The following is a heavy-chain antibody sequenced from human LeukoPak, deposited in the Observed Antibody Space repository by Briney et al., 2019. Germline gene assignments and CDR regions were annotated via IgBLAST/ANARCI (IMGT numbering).Heavy chain of an antibody. CDR3: ARGPSSTVTTFINYYYGMDV. CDR1: GGTFSSYA. D-gene: IGHD4-17*01. CDR2: INAGNGNT. J-gene: IGHJ6*02. V-gene: IGHV1-3*01. Sequence: ASVKVSCKASGGTFSSYAISWVRQAPGQRLEWMGWINAGNGNTKYSQKFQGRVTITRDTSASTAYMELSSLRSEDTAVYYCARGPSSTVTTFINYYYGMDVWGQGTTVTVSS.